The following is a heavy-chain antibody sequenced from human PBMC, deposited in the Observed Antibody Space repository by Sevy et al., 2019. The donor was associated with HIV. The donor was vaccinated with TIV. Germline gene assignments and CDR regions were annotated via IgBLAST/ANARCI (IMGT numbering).Heavy chain of an antibody. V-gene: IGHV1-18*01. Sequence: ASVNVSCKASGYTFNSYVITWVRQAPGQGLEWMGKISGYNGDKKYGQKFQGRVTMTTDPSTRTAYMELRSLKSDATAVYYCARAPSGSQGPGQYFQHWGQGTLVIVSS. CDR2: ISGYNGDK. D-gene: IGHD1-26*01. CDR1: GYTFNSYV. CDR3: ARAPSGSQGPGQYFQH. J-gene: IGHJ1*01.